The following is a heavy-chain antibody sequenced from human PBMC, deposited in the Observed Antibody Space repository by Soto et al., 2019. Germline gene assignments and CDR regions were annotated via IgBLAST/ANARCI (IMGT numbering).Heavy chain of an antibody. V-gene: IGHV3-30*03. CDR1: GFTFSSYG. Sequence: QVQLVESGGGVVQPGRSLRLSCAASGFTFSSYGMHWVRQAPGKGLEWVAVISYDGSNKYYADSVKGRFTISRDNSKNTLYLQMNSLRAEDTGVYYCASVGATTGSFDYWGQGTLVTVSS. CDR3: ASVGATTGSFDY. CDR2: ISYDGSNK. D-gene: IGHD1-26*01. J-gene: IGHJ4*02.